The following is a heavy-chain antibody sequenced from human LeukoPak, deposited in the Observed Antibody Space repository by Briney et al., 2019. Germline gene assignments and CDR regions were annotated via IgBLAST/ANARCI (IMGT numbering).Heavy chain of an antibody. J-gene: IGHJ4*02. CDR2: FDPEDGET. CDR1: GYTLTELS. V-gene: IGHV1-24*01. D-gene: IGHD1-1*01. Sequence: ASVKVSCKVSGYTLTELSMHWVRQAPGKGLEWMGGFDPEDGETIYAQKFQGRVTMTEDTSTDTAYMELSSLRSEDTAVYYCATFGIGWVQLERRTPHNVGLGYWGQGTLVTVSS. CDR3: ATFGIGWVQLERRTPHNVGLGY.